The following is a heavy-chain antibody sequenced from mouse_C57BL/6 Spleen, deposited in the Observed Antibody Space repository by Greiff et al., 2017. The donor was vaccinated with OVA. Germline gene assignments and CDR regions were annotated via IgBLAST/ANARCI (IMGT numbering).Heavy chain of an antibody. Sequence: EVKLQESGGGLVKPGGSLKLSCAASGFTFSDYGMHWVRQAPEKGLEWVAYISSGSSTIYYADTVKGRFTISRDNAKNTLFLQMTSLRSEDTAMYYCARDYGSSLRGYFDYWGQGTTLTVSS. J-gene: IGHJ2*01. CDR2: ISSGSSTI. D-gene: IGHD1-1*01. CDR1: GFTFSDYG. CDR3: ARDYGSSLRGYFDY. V-gene: IGHV5-17*01.